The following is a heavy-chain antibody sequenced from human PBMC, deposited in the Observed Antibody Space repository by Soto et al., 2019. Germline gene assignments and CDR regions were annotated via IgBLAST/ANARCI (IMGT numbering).Heavy chain of an antibody. CDR2: IVVGSGNT. Sequence: GASVKVSCKASGFTFTSSAMQWVRQARGQRLEWIGWIVVGSGNTNYAQKFQERVTITRDMSTSTAYMELSSLRSEDTAVYYCAAGGHYDILTGYPTPLHYYYGMDVWGQGTTVTVSS. V-gene: IGHV1-58*02. J-gene: IGHJ6*02. D-gene: IGHD3-9*01. CDR3: AAGGHYDILTGYPTPLHYYYGMDV. CDR1: GFTFTSSA.